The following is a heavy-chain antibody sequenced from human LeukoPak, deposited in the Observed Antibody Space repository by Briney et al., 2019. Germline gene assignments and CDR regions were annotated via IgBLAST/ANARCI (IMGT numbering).Heavy chain of an antibody. Sequence: QTGGSLRLSCAASGFTFSSYGMRWVRQAPGNGLEWVAVIWYDGSNKYYADSVKGRFTISRDNSKNTLYLQMNSLRAEDTAVYYCARETGTTNYYYYYGMDVWGQGTTVTVSS. D-gene: IGHD1-7*01. V-gene: IGHV3-33*01. CDR3: ARETGTTNYYYYYGMDV. CDR1: GFTFSSYG. J-gene: IGHJ6*02. CDR2: IWYDGSNK.